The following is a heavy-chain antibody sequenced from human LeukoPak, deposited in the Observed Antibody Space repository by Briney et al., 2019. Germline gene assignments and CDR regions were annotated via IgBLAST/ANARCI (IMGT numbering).Heavy chain of an antibody. Sequence: GASVKVSCKASGYTFTSYGISWVRQAPGQGLEWMGWISAYNGNTNYAQKLQGRVTMTTDTSTSTAYMELRSLRSDDTAVYYCARDMATMIVVVITPSFDYWGREPWSPSPQ. V-gene: IGHV1-18*01. CDR1: GYTFTSYG. CDR2: ISAYNGNT. CDR3: ARDMATMIVVVITPSFDY. D-gene: IGHD3-22*01. J-gene: IGHJ4*02.